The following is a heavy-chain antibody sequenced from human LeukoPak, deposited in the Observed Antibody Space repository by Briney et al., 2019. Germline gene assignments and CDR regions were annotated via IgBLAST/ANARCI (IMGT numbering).Heavy chain of an antibody. CDR2: ISWNSGSI. J-gene: IGHJ4*02. CDR3: VSLGNY. Sequence: GGSLRLSCAASGFIFDDYAMHWVRQAPGKGLEWVSGISWNSGSIGYADSVKGRFTISRDNAKNSLYLQMNSLRAEDTALYYCVSLGNYWGQGTLVTVSS. D-gene: IGHD3-10*01. CDR1: GFIFDDYA. V-gene: IGHV3-9*01.